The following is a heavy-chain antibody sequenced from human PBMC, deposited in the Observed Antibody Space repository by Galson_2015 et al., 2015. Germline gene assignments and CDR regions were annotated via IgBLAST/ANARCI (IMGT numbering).Heavy chain of an antibody. V-gene: IGHV6-1*01. J-gene: IGHJ4*02. CDR2: TYYRSRWYH. CDR3: ARERTRYGDYAY. CDR1: GDSVSNNTAA. Sequence: CAISGDSVSNNTAAWHWIRQSPSGGLEWLGRTYYRSRWYHDYAMSVQSRITISPDTSKNQFSLQLKPVTPEDTAMYYCARERTRYGDYAYWGQGTLVTVSS. D-gene: IGHD4-17*01.